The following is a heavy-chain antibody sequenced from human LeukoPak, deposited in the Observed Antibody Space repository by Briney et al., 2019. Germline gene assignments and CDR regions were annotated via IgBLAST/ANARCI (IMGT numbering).Heavy chain of an antibody. J-gene: IGHJ4*02. V-gene: IGHV1-69*05. CDR2: IIPIFGTA. CDR3: ARDRGVGYSSSYQIDY. Sequence: SVKASCKASGGTFSSYAISWVRQAPGQGLEWMGRIIPIFGTANYAQKFQGRVTITTDESTSTAYMELSSLRSEDTAVYYCARDRGVGYSSSYQIDYWGQGTLVTVSS. CDR1: GGTFSSYA. D-gene: IGHD6-13*01.